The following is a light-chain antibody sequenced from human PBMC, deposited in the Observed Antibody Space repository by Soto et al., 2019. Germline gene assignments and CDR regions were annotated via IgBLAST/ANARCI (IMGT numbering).Light chain of an antibody. Sequence: DIQMTQSPSSLSVSVGDRVTITCRASQSISTYLNWYQQKPGKAPNLLIYEASTLQSGVPSRFSGSGSGTDFTLTISSLQPEDFATYYCQQSYNTPYTFGQGTKREIK. CDR3: QQSYNTPYT. J-gene: IGKJ2*01. CDR1: QSISTY. CDR2: EAS. V-gene: IGKV1-39*01.